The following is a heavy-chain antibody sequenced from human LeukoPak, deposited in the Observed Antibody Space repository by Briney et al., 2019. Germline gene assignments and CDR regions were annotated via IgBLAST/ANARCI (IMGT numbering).Heavy chain of an antibody. D-gene: IGHD4-23*01. CDR2: IYYSGST. CDR3: ARHKLFGRNSFDY. Sequence: SETLSLTCTVSGGSISSSSYYWGWIRQPPGKGLEWIGSIYYSGSTYYNPSLKSRVTISVDTSKNQFSLKLSSVTAADTAVYYCARHKLFGRNSFDYWGQGTLVTVSS. V-gene: IGHV4-39*01. J-gene: IGHJ4*02. CDR1: GGSISSSSYY.